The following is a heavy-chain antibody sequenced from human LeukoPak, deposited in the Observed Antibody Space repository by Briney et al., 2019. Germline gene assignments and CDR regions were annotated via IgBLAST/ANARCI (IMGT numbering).Heavy chain of an antibody. V-gene: IGHV3-48*01. J-gene: IGHJ6*03. CDR3: AHSTQWLGINYYYYYYMDV. D-gene: IGHD6-19*01. Sequence: GRSLRLSCAASGFTFSSYAMHWVRQAPGKGLEWVSYISSSSSTIYYADSVKGRFTISRDNAKNTLYLQMNSLRAEDTAVYCCAHSTQWLGINYYYYYYMDVWGKGTTVTVSS. CDR1: GFTFSSYA. CDR2: ISSSSSTI.